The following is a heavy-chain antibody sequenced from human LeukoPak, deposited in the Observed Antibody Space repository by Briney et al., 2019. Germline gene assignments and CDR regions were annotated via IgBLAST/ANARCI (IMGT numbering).Heavy chain of an antibody. V-gene: IGHV4-34*01. Sequence: SETLSLTCAVYGGSFSGYYWSWIRQPPGKGLEWIGEINHSGSTNYNPSLKSRVTISADTSKNQFSLKLSSVTAADTAVYYCASSQLTDAFDIWGQGTMVTVSS. CDR2: INHSGST. CDR1: GGSFSGYY. D-gene: IGHD5-24*01. J-gene: IGHJ3*02. CDR3: ASSQLTDAFDI.